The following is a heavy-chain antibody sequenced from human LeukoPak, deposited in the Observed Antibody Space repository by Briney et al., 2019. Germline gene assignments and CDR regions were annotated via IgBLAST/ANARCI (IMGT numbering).Heavy chain of an antibody. J-gene: IGHJ5*02. D-gene: IGHD2-2*01. CDR3: ARERIVVVPAATRRWFDP. V-gene: IGHV4-59*01. CDR2: IYYSGST. Sequence: SETLSLTCTVSGGSISSYYWSWIRQPPGKGLEWIGYIYYSGSTNYNPSLKGRVTISVDTSKNQFSLKLSSVTAADTAVYYCARERIVVVPAATRRWFDPWGQGTLVTVSS. CDR1: GGSISSYY.